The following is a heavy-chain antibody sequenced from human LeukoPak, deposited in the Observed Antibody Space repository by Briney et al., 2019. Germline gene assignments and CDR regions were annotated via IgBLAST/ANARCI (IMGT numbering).Heavy chain of an antibody. J-gene: IGHJ4*02. CDR2: IYPGDSGT. V-gene: IGHV5-51*01. CDR3: ANTRGGSWPSPLVN. CDR1: GYSFTSYW. Sequence: GESLKISCKCSGYSFTSYWIGWVRQIPGKGLEWMGIIYPGDSGTRYSASFQGQVTIAADKSITNAYLQWSSLKASDTAIYYCANTRGGSWPSPLVNWGQGTLVTVSS. D-gene: IGHD6-13*01.